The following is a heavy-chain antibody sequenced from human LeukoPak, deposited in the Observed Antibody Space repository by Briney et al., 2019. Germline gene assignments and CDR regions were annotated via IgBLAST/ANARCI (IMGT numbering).Heavy chain of an antibody. D-gene: IGHD2-2*01. CDR3: ARERNIVVVPAAGYGMDV. CDR2: INHSGST. CDR1: GGSFSGYY. J-gene: IGHJ6*02. V-gene: IGHV4-34*01. Sequence: PSETLSLTCAVYGGSFSGYYWSWIRQPPRKGLEWIGEINHSGSTNYNPSLKSRVTISVDTSKNQFSLKLSSVTAADTAVYYCARERNIVVVPAAGYGMDVWGQGTTVTVSS.